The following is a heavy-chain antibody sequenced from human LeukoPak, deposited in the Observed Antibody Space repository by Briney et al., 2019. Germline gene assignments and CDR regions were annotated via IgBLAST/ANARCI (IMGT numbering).Heavy chain of an antibody. Sequence: GGSLRLSCAASGFTVSSNYMSWVRQAPGKGLEWVSVIYSGGSTYYADSVKGRFTISRDSSKNTLYLQMNSLRAEDTAVYYCARDLRPGHAFDIWGQGTMVTVSS. CDR2: IYSGGST. J-gene: IGHJ3*02. CDR1: GFTVSSNY. V-gene: IGHV3-66*01. CDR3: ARDLRPGHAFDI. D-gene: IGHD3-10*01.